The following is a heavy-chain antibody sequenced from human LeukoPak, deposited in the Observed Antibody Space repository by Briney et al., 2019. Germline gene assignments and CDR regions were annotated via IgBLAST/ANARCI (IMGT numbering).Heavy chain of an antibody. V-gene: IGHV1-46*03. D-gene: IGHD1-26*01. CDR1: GYTFTSYY. CDR2: INPSGGST. Sequence: ASVTVSCKASGYTFTSYYMHWVRQAPGQGLEWMGIINPSGGSTSYAQKFQGRVTMTRDTSTSTVYMELSSLRSEDTAVYYCTSLGGIVGATQPSYYFDYWGQGTLVTVSS. J-gene: IGHJ4*02. CDR3: TSLGGIVGATQPSYYFDY.